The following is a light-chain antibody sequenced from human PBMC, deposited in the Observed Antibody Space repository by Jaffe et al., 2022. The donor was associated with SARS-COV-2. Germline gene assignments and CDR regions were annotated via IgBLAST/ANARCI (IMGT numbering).Light chain of an antibody. CDR2: EVS. V-gene: IGLV2-14*01. J-gene: IGLJ1*01. CDR3: SSYTSSSTLV. CDR1: SSDIGTYKY. Sequence: QSALTQPASVSGSPGQSITISCTGTSSDIGTYKYVSWYQQHPGKAPKLMIFEVSNRPSGVSNRFSGSKSGNTASLTISELQAEDEADYYCSSYTSSSTLVFGTGTKVTVL.